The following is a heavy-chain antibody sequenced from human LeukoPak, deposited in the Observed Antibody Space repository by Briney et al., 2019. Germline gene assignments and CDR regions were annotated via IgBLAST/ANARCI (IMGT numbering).Heavy chain of an antibody. CDR2: IYTSGST. V-gene: IGHV4-61*02. CDR1: GGSISSGSYY. J-gene: IGHJ5*02. Sequence: PSETLSLTCTVSGGSISSGSYYWSRIRQPAGKGLEWIGRIYTSGSTNYNPSLKSRVTISVDTSKNQFSLKLSSVTAADTAVYYCAREQLYRTFIANWFDPWGQGTLVTVSS. D-gene: IGHD5-24*01. CDR3: AREQLYRTFIANWFDP.